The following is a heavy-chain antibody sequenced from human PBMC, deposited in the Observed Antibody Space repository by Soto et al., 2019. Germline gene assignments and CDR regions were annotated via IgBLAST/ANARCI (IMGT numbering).Heavy chain of an antibody. CDR3: ARDLVGARGMEV. V-gene: IGHV4-61*01. CDR1: GGSISSSSYY. CDR2: IYNIGST. Sequence: PSETLSLTCTVSGGSISSSSYYWSWLRQPPGKGLEWIGYIYNIGSTNYNPSLRSRVTMSIDTSQEQFSLKLSSVTATDTAVYYCARDLVGARGMEVWGQGTTVTVSS. J-gene: IGHJ6*02. D-gene: IGHD6-6*01.